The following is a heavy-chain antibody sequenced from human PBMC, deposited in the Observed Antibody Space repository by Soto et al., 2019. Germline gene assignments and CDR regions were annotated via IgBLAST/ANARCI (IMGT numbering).Heavy chain of an antibody. J-gene: IGHJ6*02. D-gene: IGHD6-13*01. V-gene: IGHV4-59*04. CDR3: ASQQLVHYYYGMDV. Sequence: PSETLSLTCTVFGGSISNLYWSWVRQPPGKGLEWIGYIYYSGSTYYNPSLKSRVTISVDTSKNQFSLKLSSVTAADTAVYYCASQQLVHYYYGMDVWGQGTTVTVSS. CDR1: GGSISNLY. CDR2: IYYSGST.